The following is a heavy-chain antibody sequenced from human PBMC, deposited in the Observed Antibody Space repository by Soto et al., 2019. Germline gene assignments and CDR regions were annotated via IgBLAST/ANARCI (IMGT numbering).Heavy chain of an antibody. CDR1: GFTFSDYS. V-gene: IGHV3-11*01. D-gene: IGHD6-13*01. J-gene: IGHJ6*02. Sequence: QVQLVESGGGLVKPGGSLRLSCAASGFTFSDYSMSWIRQAPGKGLEWVSYISSNGVTIYYADSVNGRFTISRDNAENSLYLQMKSLRADDTAVYYCAGESWYVYYYGMDVWGPGTTVTVSS. CDR3: AGESWYVYYYGMDV. CDR2: ISSNGVTI.